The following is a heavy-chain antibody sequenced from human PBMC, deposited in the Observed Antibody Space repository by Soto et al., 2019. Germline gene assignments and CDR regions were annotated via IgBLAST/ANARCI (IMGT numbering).Heavy chain of an antibody. V-gene: IGHV4-31*03. Sequence: QVQLQESGPGLVKPSQTLSLTCTVSGGSISNGGYYWSWIRQHPGKGLEWIGYIYYSGSTYYNPSLKSRVNISVHTSKNQFSRKLSSVTAADTAVYYGARALTGGYWYFDLWGRGTLVTVSS. CDR2: IYYSGST. D-gene: IGHD2-8*02. CDR1: GGSISNGGYY. CDR3: ARALTGGYWYFDL. J-gene: IGHJ2*01.